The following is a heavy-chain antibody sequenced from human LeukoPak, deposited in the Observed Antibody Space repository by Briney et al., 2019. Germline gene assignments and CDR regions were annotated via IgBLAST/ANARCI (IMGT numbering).Heavy chain of an antibody. D-gene: IGHD2-2*01. V-gene: IGHV3-23*01. CDR3: AQRIGYCSSTSCLASDY. CDR1: VHTFSRYA. Sequence: GGSLRLSCASSVHTFSRYAMIWVRQAPGKGLEWVSAISGSGGSTYYADSVKGRFTISRDNSKNTLYLQMNSVRAEDTAVSYCAQRIGYCSSTSCLASDYWGQGTLVTVSS. CDR2: ISGSGGST. J-gene: IGHJ4*02.